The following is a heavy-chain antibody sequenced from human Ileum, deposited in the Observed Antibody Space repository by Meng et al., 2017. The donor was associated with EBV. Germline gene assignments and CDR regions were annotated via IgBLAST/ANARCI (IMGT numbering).Heavy chain of an antibody. J-gene: IGHJ4*02. V-gene: IGHV4-4*02. CDR1: SASISSTNW. Sequence: QVQLQAPGPGLPKPSRTLFLTCAVSSASISSTNWWSWVRQPPGKGLEWIGDIYHSGSTNYNPSLKSRVTISIDASKNQFSLKVTSVTAADTAMYYCANRRPASGPLGDYWGQGTLVTVSS. CDR3: ANRRPASGPLGDY. D-gene: IGHD2-2*01. CDR2: IYHSGST.